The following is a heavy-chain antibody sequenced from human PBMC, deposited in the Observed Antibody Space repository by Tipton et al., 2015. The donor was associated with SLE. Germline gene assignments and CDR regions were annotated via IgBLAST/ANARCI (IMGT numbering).Heavy chain of an antibody. J-gene: IGHJ6*02. D-gene: IGHD2-8*02. CDR1: GFTFSSYW. CDR2: INSDGSST. V-gene: IGHV3-74*01. Sequence: SLRLSCAASGFTFSSYWMHWVRHAPGKGLVWVSHINSDGSSTSYADSVKGRFTISRDNAKNTVYLQMNSLRAEDTAVYYCATPANCSGGACYTHHHYGMDVWGQGTTVTVSS. CDR3: ATPANCSGGACYTHHHYGMDV.